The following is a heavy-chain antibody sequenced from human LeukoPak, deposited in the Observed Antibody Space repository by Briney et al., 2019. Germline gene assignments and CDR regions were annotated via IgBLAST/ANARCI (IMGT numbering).Heavy chain of an antibody. Sequence: PSQTLSLTCTVSGGSISGGDDYWSWIRQHPGKGLEWIGYIYYSGSTYYNPSLTSRVTISVDTSKNQFFLKLSSVTAADTAVYYCAREGSGIYYNPYWYFDLWGRGTLVTVSS. J-gene: IGHJ2*01. CDR1: GGSISGGDDY. V-gene: IGHV4-31*03. CDR3: AREGSGIYYNPYWYFDL. D-gene: IGHD3-10*01. CDR2: IYYSGST.